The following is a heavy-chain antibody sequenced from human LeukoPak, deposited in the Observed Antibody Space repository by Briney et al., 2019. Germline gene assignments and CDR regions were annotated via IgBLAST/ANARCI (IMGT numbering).Heavy chain of an antibody. CDR2: IKQDGSEK. V-gene: IGHV3-7*01. D-gene: IGHD3-3*01. Sequence: GGSLRLSCAASGFTFSSYWMSWVRQAPGKGLEWVANIKQDGSEKYYVDSVKGRFTISRDNAKNSLYLQMNSLRAEDTAVYYCARDFLRHYDFWSGNSGLDYWGQGTLVTVSS. CDR1: GFTFSSYW. J-gene: IGHJ4*02. CDR3: ARDFLRHYDFWSGNSGLDY.